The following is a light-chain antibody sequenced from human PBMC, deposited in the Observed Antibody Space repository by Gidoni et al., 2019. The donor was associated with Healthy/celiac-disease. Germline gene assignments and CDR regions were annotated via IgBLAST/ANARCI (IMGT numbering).Light chain of an antibody. Sequence: QSVRTQPPSAYGTPGQRVPLSGSGSSSNIGSNYVYWYQQLPGTAPKLLIYRNNQRPSGVPDRFSGSKSGTSASLAISGLRSEDEADYYCAAWDDSLSGVVFGGGTKLTVL. CDR2: RNN. J-gene: IGLJ2*01. CDR1: SSNIGSNY. CDR3: AAWDDSLSGVV. V-gene: IGLV1-47*01.